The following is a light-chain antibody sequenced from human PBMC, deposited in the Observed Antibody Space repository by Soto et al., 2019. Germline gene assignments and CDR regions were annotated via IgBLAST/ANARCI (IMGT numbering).Light chain of an antibody. CDR3: QQYGSSMYT. CDR2: GAS. Sequence: EIVLTQSPGTLSLSPGERATLSCRASKSVSSSYLAWYQQKPGQAPRLLIYGASSRATGIPDRFSGSGSGTDFPLTISRLEPEDFAVYYCQQYGSSMYTFGQGTKLEIK. CDR1: KSVSSSY. V-gene: IGKV3-20*01. J-gene: IGKJ2*01.